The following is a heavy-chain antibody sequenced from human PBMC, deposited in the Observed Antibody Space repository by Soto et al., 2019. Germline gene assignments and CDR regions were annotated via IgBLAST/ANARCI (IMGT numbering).Heavy chain of an antibody. CDR2: MNPTSGNS. CDR3: AREGEWWPDH. Sequence: ASVKVSCKASGYTFPNNNINWVRQASGQGLEWMGWMNPTSGNSGFAQNFQGRVTMTRNTSIGTAYMELSSLRSDDTAVYYCAREGEWWPDHWGQGTLVTVSS. D-gene: IGHD2-15*01. V-gene: IGHV1-8*01. CDR1: GYTFPNNN. J-gene: IGHJ4*02.